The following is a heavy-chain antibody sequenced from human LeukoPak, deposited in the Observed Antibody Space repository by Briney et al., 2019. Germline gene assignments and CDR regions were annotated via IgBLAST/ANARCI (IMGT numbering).Heavy chain of an antibody. J-gene: IGHJ3*02. D-gene: IGHD3-10*01. CDR3: ARAQRSLWFGELFVDAFDI. CDR2: IYYSGST. V-gene: IGHV4-59*01. CDR1: GGSISSYY. Sequence: SETLSLTCTVSGGSISSYYWSWIRQPPGKGLEWIGYIYYSGSTNYNPSLKSRVTISVDTSKNQFSLKLSSVTAADTAVYYCARAQRSLWFGELFVDAFDIWGQGTMVTVSS.